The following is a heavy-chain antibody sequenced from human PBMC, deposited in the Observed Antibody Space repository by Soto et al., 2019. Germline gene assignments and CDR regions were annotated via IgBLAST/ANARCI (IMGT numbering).Heavy chain of an antibody. Sequence: QVQLVQSGAEVKKPGASVKVSCKASGYTFTSYGITWVRQAPGQGLEWMGWISAYNGNTNYAQKLQGRVTVTTDTSTSTAYMELVSLRSDDTAGYYCARDRGSYALDYWGQGTLVTVSS. CDR2: ISAYNGNT. V-gene: IGHV1-18*01. CDR3: ARDRGSYALDY. J-gene: IGHJ4*02. CDR1: GYTFTSYG. D-gene: IGHD1-26*01.